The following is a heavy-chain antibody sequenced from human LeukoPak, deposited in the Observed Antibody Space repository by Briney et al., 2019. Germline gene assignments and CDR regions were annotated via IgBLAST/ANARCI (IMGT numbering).Heavy chain of an antibody. Sequence: SVNVSCKASGFTFTNSAVQWLRQARGQGLEWIGCIVVGSGNTNYAQKFQERVTINRDMSTSTAYMELSSLRSEDTAVYYCATDDVTTGTKTALGYWGQGTLVTVSS. D-gene: IGHD1-1*01. CDR1: GFTFTNSA. CDR2: IVVGSGNT. V-gene: IGHV1-58*01. CDR3: ATDDVTTGTKTALGY. J-gene: IGHJ4*02.